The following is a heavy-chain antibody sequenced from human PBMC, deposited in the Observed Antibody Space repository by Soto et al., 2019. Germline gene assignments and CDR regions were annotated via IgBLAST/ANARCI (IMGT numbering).Heavy chain of an antibody. CDR1: GFSLSTSGVG. CDR2: IYWDDDK. J-gene: IGHJ5*02. V-gene: IGHV2-5*02. D-gene: IGHD5-18*01. Sequence: SGPTLVNPTQTLTLTCTFSGFSLSTSGVGVGWIRQPPGKALEWLALIYWDDDKRYSPSLKSRLTITKDTSKNQVVLTMTNMDPVDTATYYCAHGGYSYGYEGLNWFDPWGQGTLVTVSS. CDR3: AHGGYSYGYEGLNWFDP.